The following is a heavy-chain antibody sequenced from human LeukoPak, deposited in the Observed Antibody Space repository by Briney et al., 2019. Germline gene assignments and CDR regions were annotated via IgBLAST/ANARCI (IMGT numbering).Heavy chain of an antibody. CDR2: ITSGGGTT. J-gene: IGHJ4*02. V-gene: IGHV3-23*01. Sequence: GGSLRLSCAASGFTFSNYAMSWVRQAPGKALEWVSAITSGGGTTYYAGSVKGRFTISRDNSKNTLHLQMNSLRAEDTAVYYCARDPPRAAWVFDYWGQGTLVSVSS. CDR3: ARDPPRAAWVFDY. CDR1: GFTFSNYA. D-gene: IGHD6-25*01.